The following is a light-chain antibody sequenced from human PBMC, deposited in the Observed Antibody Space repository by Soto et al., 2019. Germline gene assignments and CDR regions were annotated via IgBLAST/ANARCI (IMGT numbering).Light chain of an antibody. CDR1: QSVDSN. CDR3: QQYDSWPLT. Sequence: EIVMTQSPGTLSVSTGEGATLSCRASQSVDSNLAWYQQKPGQAPRLLIYGASTRATGIPDRFRGSGSGTEFTLTISSLKSEDFAVYYCQQYDSWPLTFGGGTKVEIK. J-gene: IGKJ4*02. CDR2: GAS. V-gene: IGKV3D-15*01.